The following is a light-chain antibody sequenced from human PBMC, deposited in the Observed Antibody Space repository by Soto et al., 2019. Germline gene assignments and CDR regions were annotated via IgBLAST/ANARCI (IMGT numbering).Light chain of an antibody. V-gene: IGLV1-40*01. CDR2: ANT. Sequence: QSVLTQPPSVSGAPGQRVTISCTGSTSNIGAGFEVHWYQHVPGKAPKLLIYANTNRPSGVPDRFSGSKSGNSASLAITWLQAEEEADYYCQSYDTSLSALYVVGTGTKVTV. CDR1: TSNIGAGFE. J-gene: IGLJ1*01. CDR3: QSYDTSLSALYV.